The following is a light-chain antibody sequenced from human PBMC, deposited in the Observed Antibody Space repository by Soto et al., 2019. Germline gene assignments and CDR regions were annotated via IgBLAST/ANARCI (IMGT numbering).Light chain of an antibody. J-gene: IGKJ1*01. CDR2: GAS. V-gene: IGKV3-20*01. CDR3: QQYGSSPLWT. Sequence: IVLTQSPGTLSLSPGERASLSCRASQSVSSSYLAWYQQKPGQAPRLLIYGASSRATGIPDRFSGSGSGTDFTHTISRLDPEDFAVYYCQQYGSSPLWTFGQGTKVDIK. CDR1: QSVSSSY.